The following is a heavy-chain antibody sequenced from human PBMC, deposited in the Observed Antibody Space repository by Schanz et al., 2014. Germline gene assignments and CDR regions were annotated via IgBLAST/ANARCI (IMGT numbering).Heavy chain of an antibody. CDR1: GGTFSTYP. CDR3: ARVQDDILTGSEYYYGMDV. Sequence: QVQLVQSGAEVKKPGASVKVSCKASGGTFSTYPINWLRQAPGQGLEWMGWISAYNGNTNYAQKLQGRVTMTTDTSTSTAYMELRSLRSDDTAVYYCARVQDDILTGSEYYYGMDVWGQGTTVTVSS. V-gene: IGHV1-18*04. CDR2: ISAYNGNT. J-gene: IGHJ6*02. D-gene: IGHD3-9*01.